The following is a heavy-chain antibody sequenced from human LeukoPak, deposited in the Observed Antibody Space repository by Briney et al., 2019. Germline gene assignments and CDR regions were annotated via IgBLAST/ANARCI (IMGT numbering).Heavy chain of an antibody. CDR2: ISAYNGDT. Sequence: ASVKVSCKASGYTFTRYGISWLRQAPGQGLEWMGCISAYNGDTNYAQKLQGRVTMTTDTSTSTAYMELRRLISDDTAVYYCARDIGYCSGGSCSPYCDYWGQGTLVTVSS. CDR3: ARDIGYCSGGSCSPYCDY. J-gene: IGHJ4*02. V-gene: IGHV1-18*04. D-gene: IGHD2-15*01. CDR1: GYTFTRYG.